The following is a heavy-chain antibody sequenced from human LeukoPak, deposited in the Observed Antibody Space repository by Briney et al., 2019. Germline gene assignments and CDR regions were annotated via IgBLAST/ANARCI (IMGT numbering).Heavy chain of an antibody. V-gene: IGHV4-31*03. D-gene: IGHD1-26*01. CDR2: IYYSGST. CDR3: ARVRERFFDY. Sequence: SETLSLTCTVSGGSISSGGYYWSWIRQHPGKGLEWIGYIYYSGSTYYNPSLKSRVTISVDTSKNQFSLKLSSVTAADTAVYYCARVRERFFDYRGQGTLVTVSS. CDR1: GGSISSGGYY. J-gene: IGHJ4*02.